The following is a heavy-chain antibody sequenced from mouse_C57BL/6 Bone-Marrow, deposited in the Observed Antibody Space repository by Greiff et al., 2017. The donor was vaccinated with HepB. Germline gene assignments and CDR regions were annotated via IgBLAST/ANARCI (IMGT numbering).Heavy chain of an antibody. J-gene: IGHJ1*03. V-gene: IGHV5-9-1*02. CDR2: ISSGGDYI. Sequence: EVKLMESGEGLVKPGGSLKLSCAASGFTFSSYAMSWVRQTPEKRLEWVAYISSGGDYIYYADTVKGRFTISRDNARNTLYLQMSSLKSEDTAMYYCTRVGDGYDVRWYFDVWGTGTTVTVSS. CDR3: TRVGDGYDVRWYFDV. CDR1: GFTFSSYA. D-gene: IGHD2-2*01.